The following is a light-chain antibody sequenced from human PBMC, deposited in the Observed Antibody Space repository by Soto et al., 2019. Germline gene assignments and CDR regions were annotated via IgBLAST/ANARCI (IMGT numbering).Light chain of an antibody. J-gene: IGLJ3*02. V-gene: IGLV2-14*01. CDR3: SSYTSSRIRV. CDR1: SSDIGAYNY. Sequence: QSALTQPASVSGSPGQSITISCTGSSSDIGAYNYVSWYQQHPGKAPKLMIYDVTNRPSGLSNRFSGSKSGSTASLTISGLQAEDGADYYCSSYTSSRIRVFGGGTKVTVL. CDR2: DVT.